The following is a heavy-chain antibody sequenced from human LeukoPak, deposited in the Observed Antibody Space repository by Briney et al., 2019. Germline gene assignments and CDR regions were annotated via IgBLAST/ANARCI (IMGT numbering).Heavy chain of an antibody. D-gene: IGHD6-19*01. CDR1: GYIFTSYY. Sequence: ASVKVSCKASGYIFTSYYIHWVRQAPGQGLEWMGIINRSGGTTNYAQKFQGRVTMTRDTSMSTVYMELSSLRSEDTAVYYCARFAVHRRLAVNGQFGLDYWGQGTLVTVSS. J-gene: IGHJ4*02. V-gene: IGHV1-46*01. CDR2: INRSGGTT. CDR3: ARFAVHRRLAVNGQFGLDY.